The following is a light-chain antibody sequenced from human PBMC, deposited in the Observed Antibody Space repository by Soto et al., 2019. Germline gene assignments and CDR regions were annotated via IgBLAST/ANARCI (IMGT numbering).Light chain of an antibody. Sequence: EIQVTQSTSSLSASVGDRVTISCRASQSISRYLNWYQQKPGKAPKLLIYDASSLESGVPPRFSGSGSGTEFTLTISSLQPDDVAPYYCQQYTSYFQTFGQGTKVDIK. CDR2: DAS. V-gene: IGKV1-5*01. CDR3: QQYTSYFQT. CDR1: QSISRY. J-gene: IGKJ1*01.